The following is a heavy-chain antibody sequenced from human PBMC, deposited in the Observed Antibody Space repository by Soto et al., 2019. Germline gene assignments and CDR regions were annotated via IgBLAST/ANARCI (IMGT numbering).Heavy chain of an antibody. V-gene: IGHV3-23*01. CDR3: AKARTRSYADALDI. J-gene: IGHJ3*02. D-gene: IGHD3-16*01. Sequence: GGSLRLSCAASGFTFNNYAMNWVRQDQGKGLEWVSSISASGGSTYYADSVRGRFTISRDNSKNTLYLQTNSLRAEDTAVYYCAKARTRSYADALDIWGQGTLVTVSS. CDR2: ISASGGST. CDR1: GFTFNNYA.